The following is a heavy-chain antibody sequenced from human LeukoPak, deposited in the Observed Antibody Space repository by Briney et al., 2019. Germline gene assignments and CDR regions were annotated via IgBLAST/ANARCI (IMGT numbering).Heavy chain of an antibody. CDR3: AKRNQTAMPTPLG. Sequence: GGSLRLSCAASGFTVSSNYMSWVRQAPGKGLEWVSVIYSGGSTYYADSVKGRFTISRHNSKNTLYLQMNSLRAEDTAVYYCAKRNQTAMPTPLGWGQGTLVTVSS. V-gene: IGHV3-53*01. D-gene: IGHD5-18*01. J-gene: IGHJ4*02. CDR1: GFTVSSNY. CDR2: IYSGGST.